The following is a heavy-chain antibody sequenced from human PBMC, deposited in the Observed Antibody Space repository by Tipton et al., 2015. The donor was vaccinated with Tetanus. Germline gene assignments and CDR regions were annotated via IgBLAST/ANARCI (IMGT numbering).Heavy chain of an antibody. CDR2: IYESGTT. J-gene: IGHJ4*02. CDR3: ARAVRFYYDSSTYYQYYFDS. D-gene: IGHD3-22*01. V-gene: IGHV4-30-2*01. Sequence: TLSLTCDVSGGSISGGGYSWSWIRQPPGPGKGLEWIGYIYESGTTRYNPSLKSRVTLSLDMSKNHVSLNLTSVTAADTAVYYCARAVRFYYDSSTYYQYYFDSWGQGTLVTVSS. CDR1: GGSISGGGYS.